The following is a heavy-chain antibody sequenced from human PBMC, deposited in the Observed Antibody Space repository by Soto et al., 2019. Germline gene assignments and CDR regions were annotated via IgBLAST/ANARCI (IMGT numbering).Heavy chain of an antibody. J-gene: IGHJ6*02. Sequence: SVKVSCKASGYTFTSYYMHWVRQAPVQGLEWMGIINPSGGSTSYAQKFQGRVTMTRDTSTSTVYMELSSLRSEDTAVYYCARDAEYSSSQGSGMDVWGQGTTVTVPS. CDR2: INPSGGST. V-gene: IGHV1-46*01. CDR3: ARDAEYSSSQGSGMDV. D-gene: IGHD6-6*01. CDR1: GYTFTSYY.